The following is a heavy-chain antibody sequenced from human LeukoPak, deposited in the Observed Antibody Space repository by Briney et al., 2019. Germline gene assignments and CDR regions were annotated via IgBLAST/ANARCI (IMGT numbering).Heavy chain of an antibody. CDR2: IKEDGSEK. V-gene: IGHV3-7*01. J-gene: IGHJ6*02. CDR1: GFTFSSYW. D-gene: IGHD2-2*01. Sequence: GGSLRLSCAASGFTFSSYWMSWVRQAPGKGLEWVANIKEDGSEKYYVDSVKGRFTISRDNGKNSVYLQMNSLRAEDTAVYYCARDSNGLCSSTICHHLMDVWGQGTTVTVSS. CDR3: ARDSNGLCSSTICHHLMDV.